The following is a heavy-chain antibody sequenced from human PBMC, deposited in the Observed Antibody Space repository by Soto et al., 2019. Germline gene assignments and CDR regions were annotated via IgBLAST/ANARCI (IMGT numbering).Heavy chain of an antibody. V-gene: IGHV4-4*02. CDR2: IYHSGST. CDR3: ARAGDSSSWYGYFDY. Sequence: QVQLQESGPGLVKPSGTLSLTCAVSGGSISSSNWWSWVRQPPGKGLEWIGEIYHSGSTNYNPSLKSRVTISVDKSKNQSSLKLSSATAADTAVYDCARAGDSSSWYGYFDYWGQGTLVTVSS. D-gene: IGHD6-13*01. CDR1: GGSISSSNW. J-gene: IGHJ4*02.